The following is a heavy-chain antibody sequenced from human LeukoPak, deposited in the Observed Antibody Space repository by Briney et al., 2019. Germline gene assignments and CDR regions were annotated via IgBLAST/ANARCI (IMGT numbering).Heavy chain of an antibody. CDR2: IYYSGST. V-gene: IGHV4-59*01. CDR1: GGSISNYY. Sequence: SETLSLTCTVSGGSISNYYWSWIRQPPGKERVGIGYIYYSGSTNYNPSLKSRVTISVDTSKNQFSLKLSSVTAADTAVYYCASHVSYAFDIWGQGTMVTVSS. J-gene: IGHJ3*02. CDR3: ASHVSYAFDI.